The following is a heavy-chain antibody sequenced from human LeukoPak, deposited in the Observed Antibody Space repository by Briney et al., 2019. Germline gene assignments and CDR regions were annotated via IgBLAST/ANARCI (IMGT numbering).Heavy chain of an antibody. J-gene: IGHJ4*02. V-gene: IGHV4-4*07. CDR2: IYTSGST. CDR3: ARGRSSGWDFDY. Sequence: MPSETLSLTCTVSGGSISSYYWSWIRQPAGKGLEWIGRIYTSGSTNYNPSLKSRVTISVDTSKNQFSLKLSSVTAADTAVYYCARGRSSGWDFDYWGQGTLVTVSS. CDR1: GGSISSYY. D-gene: IGHD6-19*01.